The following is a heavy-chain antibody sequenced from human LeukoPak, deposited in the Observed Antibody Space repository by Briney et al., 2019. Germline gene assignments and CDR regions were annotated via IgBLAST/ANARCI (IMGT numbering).Heavy chain of an antibody. V-gene: IGHV1-2*02. Sequence: ASVKVSCKASGYTFTGYYMHWVRQAPGQGLEWMGWINPNSGGTNYAQKFQGRVTMTRDTSISTAYMELSRLRSDDTAVYYCARDPIAARPTADYWGQGTLVTVSS. CDR3: ARDPIAARPTADY. CDR1: GYTFTGYY. D-gene: IGHD6-6*01. J-gene: IGHJ4*02. CDR2: INPNSGGT.